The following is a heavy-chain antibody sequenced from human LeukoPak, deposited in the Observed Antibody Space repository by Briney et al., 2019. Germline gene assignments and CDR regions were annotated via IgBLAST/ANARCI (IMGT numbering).Heavy chain of an antibody. J-gene: IGHJ4*02. CDR3: ARVIAAAGVIYYFDY. Sequence: GGSLRLSCAASGFTFSDYYMNWIRQAPGKGLEGVSYISSSSSYTNYADYVKGRFTISRDNAKNSLYLQMNSLRAEDTAVYYCARVIAAAGVIYYFDYWGQGTLVTVSS. CDR1: GFTFSDYY. D-gene: IGHD6-13*01. CDR2: ISSSSSYT. V-gene: IGHV3-11*06.